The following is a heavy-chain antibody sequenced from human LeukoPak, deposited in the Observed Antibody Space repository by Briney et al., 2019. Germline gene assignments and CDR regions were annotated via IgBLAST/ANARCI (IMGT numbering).Heavy chain of an antibody. D-gene: IGHD3-3*01. CDR2: MNPNSGNT. J-gene: IGHJ4*02. Sequence: ASVKVSCKASGGTFSSYAISWVRQATGQGLEWMGWMNPNSGNTGYAQKFQGRVTMTRNTSISTAYMELSSLRSEDTAVYYCAKDLTYYDFWSGYYLPDYWGQGTLVTVSS. CDR1: GGTFSSYA. CDR3: AKDLTYYDFWSGYYLPDY. V-gene: IGHV1-8*02.